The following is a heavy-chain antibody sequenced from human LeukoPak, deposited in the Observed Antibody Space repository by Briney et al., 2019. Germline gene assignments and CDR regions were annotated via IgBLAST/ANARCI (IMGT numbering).Heavy chain of an antibody. V-gene: IGHV3-48*01. D-gene: IGHD6-13*01. CDR2: ISSSSSTI. CDR3: ARDQQLSYYYYMDV. CDR1: GFTFSSYA. J-gene: IGHJ6*03. Sequence: GGSLRLSCAASGFTFSSYAMSWVRQAPGKGLEWVSYISSSSSTIYYADSVKGRFTISRDNAKNSLYLQMNSLRAEDTAVYYCARDQQLSYYYYMDVWGKGTTVTVSS.